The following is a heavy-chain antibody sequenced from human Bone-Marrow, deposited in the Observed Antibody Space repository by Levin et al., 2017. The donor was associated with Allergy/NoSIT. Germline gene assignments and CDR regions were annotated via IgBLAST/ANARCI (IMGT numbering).Heavy chain of an antibody. V-gene: IGHV4-34*01. Sequence: MSGGSLRLSCAVYGGSFSGYYWSWIRQPPGKGLEWIGEINHSGSTNYNPSLKSRVTISVDTSKNQFSLKLSSVTAADTAVYYCAREETGNWFDPWGQGTLVTVSS. J-gene: IGHJ5*02. CDR1: GGSFSGYY. CDR3: AREETGNWFDP. CDR2: INHSGST.